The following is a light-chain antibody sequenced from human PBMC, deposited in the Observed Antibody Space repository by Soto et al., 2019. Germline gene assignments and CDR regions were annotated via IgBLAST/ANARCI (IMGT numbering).Light chain of an antibody. J-gene: IGKJ5*01. V-gene: IGKV3-20*01. CDR1: QSVDGSY. Sequence: EIVLTQSPGTLSLSPGERATLSFRASQSVDGSYLAWYQQKPGQAPRLLVFDASSRATDIPDRFSGSGSGTDFTLTINGLEHEDFAVHDCQQYGNSHSITFGQGTRLEIK. CDR3: QQYGNSHSIT. CDR2: DAS.